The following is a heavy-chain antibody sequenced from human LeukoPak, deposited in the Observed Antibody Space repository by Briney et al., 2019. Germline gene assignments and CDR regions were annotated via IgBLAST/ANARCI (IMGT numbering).Heavy chain of an antibody. V-gene: IGHV4-39*01. CDR2: IYYSGIT. J-gene: IGHJ4*02. CDR1: GDSIGSSNYY. Sequence: SETLSLTCTVSGDSIGSSNYYWGWIRQPPGKGLEWIGSIYYSGITYYNPSLKSRVTISGDMSKNQFSLKLSSVTAADTAVYYCAAIAVAVADYWGQGTLVTVSS. D-gene: IGHD6-13*01. CDR3: AAIAVAVADY.